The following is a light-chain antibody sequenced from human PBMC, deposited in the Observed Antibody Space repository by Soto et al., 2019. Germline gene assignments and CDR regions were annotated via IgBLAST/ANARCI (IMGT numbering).Light chain of an antibody. Sequence: DTQMTQSPSTLSASVGDRVTITCRASQSISNCLAWYQQRPGRAPNLLIHTASTLKSGVPSRFSGSGSGTEFTLTISSLQPDDFALYFCQQSNNWPYTFGQGTKLEIK. CDR1: QSISNC. CDR3: QQSNNWPYT. J-gene: IGKJ2*01. CDR2: TAS. V-gene: IGKV1-5*03.